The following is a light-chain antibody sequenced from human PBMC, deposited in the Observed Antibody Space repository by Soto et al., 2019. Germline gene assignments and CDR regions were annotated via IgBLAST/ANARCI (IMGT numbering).Light chain of an antibody. CDR3: QQYNSYSPWT. Sequence: DIQMTQSPSTLSASVGDRVTITCRASQSISSWLAWYQQKPGKAPKLLIYKASSLERGVPSRFSGSGSGTEFTLTISSLQPDDFAFYYCQQYNSYSPWTFGQGTKVEIK. CDR2: KAS. J-gene: IGKJ1*01. V-gene: IGKV1-5*03. CDR1: QSISSW.